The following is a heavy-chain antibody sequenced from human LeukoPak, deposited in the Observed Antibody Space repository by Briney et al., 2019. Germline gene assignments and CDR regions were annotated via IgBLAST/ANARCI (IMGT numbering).Heavy chain of an antibody. CDR2: ISGSAGSI. Sequence: GGSLRLSCAASGFTFSNSALTWVRQAPGKGLEWVSSISGSAGSIYYADSVKGRFTISRDNSKNTLYLQMNSLRAEDTAVYYCARICGYSYGTCWDHWGQGTLVSVSS. V-gene: IGHV3-23*01. D-gene: IGHD5-18*01. CDR1: GFTFSNSA. CDR3: ARICGYSYGTCWDH. J-gene: IGHJ4*02.